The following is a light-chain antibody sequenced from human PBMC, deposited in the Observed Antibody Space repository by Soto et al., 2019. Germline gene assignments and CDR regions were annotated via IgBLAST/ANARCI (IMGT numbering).Light chain of an antibody. V-gene: IGKV1-39*01. Sequence: DIQMTQSPSSLSASVGDRVTITCRASQSISNSLTWYQQKPGKAPKLLIYAASSLQSGVPSRFSGSGSGTDFTLTISSLQPDAVATYYCQQSYSTPWTFGQGTKVEFK. J-gene: IGKJ1*01. CDR2: AAS. CDR1: QSISNS. CDR3: QQSYSTPWT.